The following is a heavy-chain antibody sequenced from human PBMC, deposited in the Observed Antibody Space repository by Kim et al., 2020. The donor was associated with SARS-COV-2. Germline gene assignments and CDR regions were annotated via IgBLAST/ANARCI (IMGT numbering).Heavy chain of an antibody. CDR2: ITGNGINT. Sequence: GGSLRLSCKASGFTFSDYWMSWIRQAPGSGLEWISYITGNGINTFHAESVKGRFTISRNNFKNMLYLQMDSLRVDDTAIYYCARDRDIWGSFRLASWGQGTLVAVSP. CDR3: ARDRDIWGSFRLAS. V-gene: IGHV3-11*01. D-gene: IGHD3-16*02. CDR1: GFTFSDYW. J-gene: IGHJ4*02.